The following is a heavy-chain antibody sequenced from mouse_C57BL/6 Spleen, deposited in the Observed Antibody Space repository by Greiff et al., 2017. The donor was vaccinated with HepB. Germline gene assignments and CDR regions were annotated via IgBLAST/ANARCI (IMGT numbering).Heavy chain of an antibody. J-gene: IGHJ3*01. CDR1: GFNIKDDY. V-gene: IGHV14-4*01. Sequence: EVQLQESGAELVRPGASVKLSCTASGFNIKDDYMHWVKQRPEQGLEWIGWIDPENGDTEYASKFQGKATITADTSSNTAYLQLSSLTSEDTAVYYCTTNSNYVRFAYWGQGTLVTVSA. CDR3: TTNSNYVRFAY. D-gene: IGHD2-5*01. CDR2: IDPENGDT.